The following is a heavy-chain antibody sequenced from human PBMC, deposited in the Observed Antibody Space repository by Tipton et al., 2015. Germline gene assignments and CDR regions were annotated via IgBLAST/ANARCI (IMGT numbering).Heavy chain of an antibody. Sequence: SLRLSCAASGFTFSGDSMHWVRQAPGKGPEWVASISPSSRYIYYGDSVKGRFTISRDNSRNTVYLQMNSLRAEDTAVYFRAKVSNWNFVLDYWGQGTLVTVSS. D-gene: IGHD1-7*01. CDR1: GFTFSGDS. V-gene: IGHV3-21*04. CDR3: AKVSNWNFVLDY. CDR2: ISPSSRYI. J-gene: IGHJ4*02.